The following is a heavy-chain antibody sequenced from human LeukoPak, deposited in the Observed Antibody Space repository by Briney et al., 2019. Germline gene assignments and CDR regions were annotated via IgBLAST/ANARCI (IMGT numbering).Heavy chain of an antibody. CDR2: ISYDGSNK. CDR1: GFTFSSYG. V-gene: IGHV3-30*03. D-gene: IGHD4-17*01. CDR3: ARTTYGDYGPSDY. J-gene: IGHJ4*02. Sequence: PGGSLRLSCAASGFTFSSYGMHWVRQAPGKGLEWVAVISYDGSNKYYADSVKDRFTISRDNSKNTLYLQMNSLRAEDTAVYYCARTTYGDYGPSDYWGQGTLVTVSS.